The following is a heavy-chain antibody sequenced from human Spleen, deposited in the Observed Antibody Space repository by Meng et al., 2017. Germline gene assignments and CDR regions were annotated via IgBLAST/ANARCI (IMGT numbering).Heavy chain of an antibody. CDR2: ISSSGSTI. D-gene: IGHD3-16*01. CDR1: GFPFSSYE. Sequence: GESLKISCAASGFPFSSYEMTWVRQAPGKGLEWVSYISSSGSTIYYADSVKGRFTISRDNAKNSLYLQMNSLRAEDTAVYYCARISGDRGGDFDYWGQGTLVTVSS. CDR3: ARISGDRGGDFDY. V-gene: IGHV3-48*03. J-gene: IGHJ4*02.